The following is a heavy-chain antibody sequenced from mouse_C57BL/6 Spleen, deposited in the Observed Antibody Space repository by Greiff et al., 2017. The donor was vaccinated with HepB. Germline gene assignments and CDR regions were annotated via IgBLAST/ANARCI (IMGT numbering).Heavy chain of an antibody. D-gene: IGHD2-12*01. CDR1: GFNIKDDY. CDR3: TTHYSHSYAMDY. V-gene: IGHV14-4*01. CDR2: IDPENGDT. Sequence: VQLKQSGAELVRPGASVKLSCTASGFNIKDDYMHWVKQRPEQGLEWIGWIDPENGDTEYASKFQGKATITADTSSNTAYLQLSSLTSEDTAVYYCTTHYSHSYAMDYWGQGTSVTVSS. J-gene: IGHJ4*01.